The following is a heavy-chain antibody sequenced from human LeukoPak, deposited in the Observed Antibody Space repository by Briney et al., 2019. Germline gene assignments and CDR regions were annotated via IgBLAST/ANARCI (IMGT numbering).Heavy chain of an antibody. Sequence: SETLSLTCTVSGGSISTSSYYWGWIRQPPGKGLEWIGSISYSGSTYPNPSLKSRVTISGDTSKNQFSLKLSSVTAADTAVYYCARDGLAVTGILNWGQGTLVTVSS. CDR2: ISYSGST. D-gene: IGHD6-13*01. CDR3: ARDGLAVTGILN. CDR1: GGSISTSSYY. J-gene: IGHJ4*02. V-gene: IGHV4-39*07.